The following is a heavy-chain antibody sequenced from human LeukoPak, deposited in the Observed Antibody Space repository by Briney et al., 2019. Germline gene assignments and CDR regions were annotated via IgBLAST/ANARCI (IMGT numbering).Heavy chain of an antibody. V-gene: IGHV4-4*07. J-gene: IGHJ2*01. CDR3: ARAEVVVVPERYFDL. Sequence: SETLSLTCTVSGGFISSYYWSWIRQPAGKGLEWIGRIYTSGSTNYNPSLKSRVTMSVDTSKNQFSLKLSSVTAADTAVYYCARAEVVVVPERYFDLWGRGTLVTVSS. D-gene: IGHD3-22*01. CDR2: IYTSGST. CDR1: GGFISSYY.